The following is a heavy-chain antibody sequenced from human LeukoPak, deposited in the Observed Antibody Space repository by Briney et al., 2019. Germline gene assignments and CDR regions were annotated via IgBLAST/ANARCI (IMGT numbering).Heavy chain of an antibody. CDR3: ARESSLSGYSSDAFDI. Sequence: ASVTVSCKASGYTFTVYYMHWARQAPGQGLERMGWINPNNGGTNYAQKFHGRVTMTRDTSISTAYMELSRLRSDDTAVYYCARESSLSGYSSDAFDIWGQGTMVTVSS. V-gene: IGHV1-2*02. CDR2: INPNNGGT. D-gene: IGHD3-22*01. CDR1: GYTFTVYY. J-gene: IGHJ3*02.